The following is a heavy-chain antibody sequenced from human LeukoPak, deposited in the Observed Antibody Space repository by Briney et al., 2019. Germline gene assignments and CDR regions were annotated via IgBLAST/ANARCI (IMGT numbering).Heavy chain of an antibody. V-gene: IGHV1-2*02. CDR2: LNPETGGT. CDR3: ARVTANYVSWFDP. J-gene: IGHJ5*02. CDR1: GYTLTDHY. D-gene: IGHD3-16*01. Sequence: ASVNVSCKASGYTLTDHYIHWVRQAPGQGLEWMGWLNPETGGTNNAQTFQGRVTMTRDTSISTAYMELSRLTSDDTAVYYCARVTANYVSWFDPWGQGTLVTVSS.